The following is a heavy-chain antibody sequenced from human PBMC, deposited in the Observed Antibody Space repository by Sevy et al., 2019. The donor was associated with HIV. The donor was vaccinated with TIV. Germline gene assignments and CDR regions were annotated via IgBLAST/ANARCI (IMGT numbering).Heavy chain of an antibody. CDR3: ARVGYDSSGYYANDAFDI. CDR2: ISSSSSYI. V-gene: IGHV3-21*01. CDR1: GFTFSSYS. J-gene: IGHJ3*02. Sequence: GGSLRLSCAASGFTFSSYSMNWVRQAPGKWLEWVSSISSSSSYIYYADSVKGRFTISRDNAKNSLYLQMNSLRAEDTAVYYCARVGYDSSGYYANDAFDIWGQGTMVTVSS. D-gene: IGHD3-22*01.